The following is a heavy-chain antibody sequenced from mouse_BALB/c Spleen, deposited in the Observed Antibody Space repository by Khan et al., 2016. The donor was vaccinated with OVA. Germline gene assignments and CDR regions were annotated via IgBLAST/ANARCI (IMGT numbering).Heavy chain of an antibody. CDR1: GYSITSDYA. J-gene: IGHJ3*01. CDR3: RRKDSCYYDPFHY. V-gene: IGHV3-2*02. CDR2: INYSGNT. Sequence: EVQLQESGPGLVKPSQSLSLTCTVTGYSITSDYAWNWIRHFPGNKLEWMGYINYSGNTRYTPSLKSRISITRDTSKNQFFLQLNSVTTEDTATYYCRRKDSCYYDPFHYWGQGTLVTVSS. D-gene: IGHD2-4*01.